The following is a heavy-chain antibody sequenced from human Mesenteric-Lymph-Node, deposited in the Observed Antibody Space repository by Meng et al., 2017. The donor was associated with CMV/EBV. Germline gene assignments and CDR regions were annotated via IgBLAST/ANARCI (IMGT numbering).Heavy chain of an antibody. D-gene: IGHD4-23*01. CDR2: IYRSGSA. J-gene: IGHJ4*02. CDR3: ARGGNSDSSFDY. Sequence: CAVSGGSINSGGYSWSWIRQPPGKGLEWIGYIYRSGSAFYNPPLKSRVSISIDTSNNQFSLKLYSVTAADTAVYFCARGGNSDSSFDYWGQGTLVTVSS. V-gene: IGHV4-30-2*01. CDR1: GGSINSGGYS.